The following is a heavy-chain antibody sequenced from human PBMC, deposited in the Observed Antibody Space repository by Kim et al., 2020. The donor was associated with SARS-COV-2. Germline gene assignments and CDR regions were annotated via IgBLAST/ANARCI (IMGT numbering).Heavy chain of an antibody. Sequence: VKGRFPISRDNSKNTLYLQMNSLRAEDTAVYYCAKDTAAALFPPLNWFDPWGQGTLVTVSS. V-gene: IGHV3-33*06. CDR3: AKDTAAALFPPLNWFDP. D-gene: IGHD6-13*01. J-gene: IGHJ5*02.